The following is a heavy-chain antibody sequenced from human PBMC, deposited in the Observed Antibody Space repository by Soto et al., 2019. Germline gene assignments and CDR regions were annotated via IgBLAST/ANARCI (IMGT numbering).Heavy chain of an antibody. Sequence: APGKGLEWVANIKQDGSEKYYVDSVKGRFTISRDNAKNSLYLQMNSLRAEDTAVYYCARDPSIVGAEGEDYYYYGMDVWGQGTTVTVSS. V-gene: IGHV3-7*01. J-gene: IGHJ6*02. D-gene: IGHD1-26*01. CDR2: IKQDGSEK. CDR3: ARDPSIVGAEGEDYYYYGMDV.